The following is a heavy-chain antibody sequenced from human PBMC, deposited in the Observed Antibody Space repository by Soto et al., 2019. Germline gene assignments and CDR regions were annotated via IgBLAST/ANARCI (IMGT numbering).Heavy chain of an antibody. CDR3: ARQGNGAEGFDY. V-gene: IGHV5-51*01. J-gene: IGHJ4*02. Sequence: XESLKISFKGSGYYFPSYWIGWVRQMPGKGLEWMGIFYPGDSDTRYSPSFQGQVTISADRSISTAYLQWSSLKPSDTAMYYCARQGNGAEGFDYWGQGTLVTVSS. D-gene: IGHD4-17*01. CDR2: FYPGDSDT. CDR1: GYYFPSYW.